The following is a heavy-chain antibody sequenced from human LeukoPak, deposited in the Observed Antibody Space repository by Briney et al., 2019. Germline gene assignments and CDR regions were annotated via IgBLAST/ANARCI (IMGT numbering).Heavy chain of an antibody. Sequence: PGGSLRLSCAVYGFTFSSYAMSWVRQAPGKGLEWVSIINGAGGATYYAASVKGRFAISIDTSKNTLYLHINCLRVEDAAVYYCARAPGSLVSIAARPYYFDYWGQGTLVTVSS. CDR3: ARAPGSLVSIAARPYYFDY. D-gene: IGHD6-6*01. CDR2: INGAGGAT. V-gene: IGHV3-23*01. CDR1: GFTFSSYA. J-gene: IGHJ4*02.